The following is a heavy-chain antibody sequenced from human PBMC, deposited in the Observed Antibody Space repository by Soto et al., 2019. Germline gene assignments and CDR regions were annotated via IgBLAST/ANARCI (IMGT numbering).Heavy chain of an antibody. D-gene: IGHD1-26*01. CDR2: IYYRGNT. V-gene: IGHV4-59*11. J-gene: IGHJ6*02. Sequence: QVQLEESGPGLVKPSETLSLTCTVSGGSISSHYWSWVRQAPGKGLEWIGCIYYRGNTFYNPSLKGRGPLSVDTSNNQFSLKLDSVTPADTAVYYCARDGREASGIDVWGQGTAVTVSS. CDR3: ARDGREASGIDV. CDR1: GGSISSHY.